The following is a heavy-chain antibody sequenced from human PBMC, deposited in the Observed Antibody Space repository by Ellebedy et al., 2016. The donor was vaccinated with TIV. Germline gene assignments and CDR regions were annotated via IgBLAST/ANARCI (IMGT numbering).Heavy chain of an antibody. CDR1: GGSISSFY. CDR3: ARESGLGLIGDFDC. J-gene: IGHJ4*02. V-gene: IGHV4-59*01. CDR2: IYYSGIT. Sequence: SETLSLTXTVSGGSISSFYWSWIRQPPGKGLEWIAYIYYSGITNYNPSLKSRVTISVDTSKNQFSLKLSSVTAADTAVYYCARESGLGLIGDFDCWGQGTLVTVSS. D-gene: IGHD3-10*01.